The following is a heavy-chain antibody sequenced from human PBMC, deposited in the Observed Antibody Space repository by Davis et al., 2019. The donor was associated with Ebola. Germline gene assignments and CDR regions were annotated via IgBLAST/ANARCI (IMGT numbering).Heavy chain of an antibody. D-gene: IGHD3-16*01. V-gene: IGHV4-59*11. CDR2: MFYSGRT. J-gene: IGHJ4*02. CDR1: GGSISSHY. Sequence: SETLSLTCTVSGGSISSHYWSWIRQPPGKGLEWIGYMFYSGRTNYNPSLKSRVTISLDTSNNQFSLRLHSVTAADTAMYFCARDRRESRAYGFWGQGTLVTVSS. CDR3: ARDRRESRAYGF.